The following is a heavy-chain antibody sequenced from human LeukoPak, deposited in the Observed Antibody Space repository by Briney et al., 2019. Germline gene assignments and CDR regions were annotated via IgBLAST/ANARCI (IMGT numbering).Heavy chain of an antibody. J-gene: IGHJ4*02. CDR1: GDSVSSNSVA. CDR3: ARQQAGFDF. CDR2: TYYRSKWYN. Sequence: SQTLSLTCAISGDSVSSNSVAWNWIRQSPSRGLEWLGRTYYRSKWYNDYSVSVKSRITINPDTSKNQFSLQLNSMAPEDTAVYYCARQQAGFDFWGQGTLVTVSS. V-gene: IGHV6-1*01. D-gene: IGHD6-13*01.